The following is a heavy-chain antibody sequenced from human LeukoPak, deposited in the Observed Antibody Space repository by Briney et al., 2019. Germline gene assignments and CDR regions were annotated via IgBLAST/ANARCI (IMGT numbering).Heavy chain of an antibody. Sequence: GGSLRLSCAASGFTFSSFDMSWVRQAPGSGLEGVSSIRHSDSNTYYADSVMGRFTISRDNSKNTLYLQMNSLSAEDTAVYYCAKRGNPTVGHHYLDVWGKGTTVSVSS. CDR3: AKRGNPTVGHHYLDV. CDR2: IRHSDSNT. CDR1: GFTFSSFD. J-gene: IGHJ6*03. V-gene: IGHV3-23*05. D-gene: IGHD1-1*01.